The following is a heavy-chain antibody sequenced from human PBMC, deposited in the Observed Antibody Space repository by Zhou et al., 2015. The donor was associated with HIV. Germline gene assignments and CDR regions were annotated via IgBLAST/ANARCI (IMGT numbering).Heavy chain of an antibody. CDR1: GGTFSSYA. CDR2: IIPIFGTA. CDR3: ATMTYNHYYHSNPKNPPFDY. Sequence: QVQLVQSGAEVKKPGSSVKVSCKASGGTFSSYAISWVRQAPGQGLEWMGGIIPIFGTANYAQKFQGRVTITADKSTSTAYMELSSLRSEDTAVYYCATMTYNHYYHSNPKNPPFDYWGQGTLVTVSS. D-gene: IGHD3-22*01. V-gene: IGHV1-69*06. J-gene: IGHJ4*02.